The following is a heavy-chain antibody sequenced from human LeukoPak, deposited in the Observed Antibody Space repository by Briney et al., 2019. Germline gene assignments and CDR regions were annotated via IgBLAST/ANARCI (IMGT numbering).Heavy chain of an antibody. V-gene: IGHV1-18*01. D-gene: IGHD1-1*01. CDR2: ISAYSGNT. Sequence: GASVKVSCKASGYTVTSYGISWVRQAPGQGLEWMGWISAYSGNTNYAQKLQGRVTMTTDTSTSTAYMELRSLRSDDTAVYYCARATPTGTTGFWFDPWGQGTLVTVSS. CDR3: ARATPTGTTGFWFDP. CDR1: GYTVTSYG. J-gene: IGHJ5*02.